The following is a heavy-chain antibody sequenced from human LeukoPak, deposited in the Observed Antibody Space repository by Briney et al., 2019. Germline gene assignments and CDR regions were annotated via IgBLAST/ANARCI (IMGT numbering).Heavy chain of an antibody. V-gene: IGHV4-59*01. CDR3: AREHYGGNSDAFDI. D-gene: IGHD4-17*01. CDR1: GGSISSYY. CDR2: IYYSGST. Sequence: SETLSLTCTVSGGSISSYYWSWIRQPPGKGLEWIGYIYYSGSTNYNPSLKSRVTISVDTSKNQFSLKLSSVTAADTAVYYCAREHYGGNSDAFDIWGQGTMATVSS. J-gene: IGHJ3*02.